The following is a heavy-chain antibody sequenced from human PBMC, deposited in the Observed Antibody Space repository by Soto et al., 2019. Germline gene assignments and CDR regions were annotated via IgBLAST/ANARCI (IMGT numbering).Heavy chain of an antibody. J-gene: IGHJ4*01. V-gene: IGHV5-10-1*01. D-gene: IGHD3-22*01. CDR2: IDPRDSET. Sequence: PGESLKISCEGSGYNFTNFWIHWVRQLPGKGLEWMGRIDPRDSETNYSPSFQGHVTISTAKSVTTAYLQWSSLKASDTALYYCARREYSYSRGSFDYWGHGTLVTV. CDR1: GYNFTNFW. CDR3: ARREYSYSRGSFDY.